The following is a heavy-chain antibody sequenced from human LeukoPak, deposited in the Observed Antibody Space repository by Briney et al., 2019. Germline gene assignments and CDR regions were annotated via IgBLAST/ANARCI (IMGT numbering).Heavy chain of an antibody. J-gene: IGHJ4*02. D-gene: IGHD3-3*01. CDR2: IKHDGSEK. CDR3: ATDRGWRTSGYYLYYFEY. CDR1: GFIFTNYF. V-gene: IGHV3-7*01. Sequence: GGSLRLSCTASGFIFTNYFMSWVRQAPGKGLEWVASIKHDGSEKYYVDSVRGRFTISRDNTKNSLYLQMSSLRAEDTAVYYCATDRGWRTSGYYLYYFEYWGQGTLVTFSS.